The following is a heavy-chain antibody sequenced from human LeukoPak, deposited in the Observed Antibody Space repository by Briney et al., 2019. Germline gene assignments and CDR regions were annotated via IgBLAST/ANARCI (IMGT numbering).Heavy chain of an antibody. CDR1: GGSFSGYY. CDR2: INHSGST. V-gene: IGHV4-34*01. D-gene: IGHD3-3*01. J-gene: IGHJ4*02. CDR3: ARSRSGYYSGYFDY. Sequence: SETLSLTCAVYGGSFSGYYWSWIRQPPGKGLEWIGEINHSGSTNYNPSLKSRVTISVDTSKNQFSLKLSSVTAADTAVYYCARSRSGYYSGYFDYWGQGTLVTVSS.